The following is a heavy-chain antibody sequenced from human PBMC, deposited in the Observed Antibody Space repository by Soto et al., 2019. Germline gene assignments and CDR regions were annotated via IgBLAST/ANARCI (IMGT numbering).Heavy chain of an antibody. Sequence: LRLSCVASGFSFSNYGMHWVRQAPGKGLEWVAFVSSDGNNKYYAESVKGRFTISRDNAKNTLYLQVDRLTVDDTAVYYCAKDRVIQLLPIWPDPWGQGTLVTVSS. D-gene: IGHD2-2*01. CDR1: GFSFSNYG. CDR3: AKDRVIQLLPIWPDP. V-gene: IGHV3-30*18. J-gene: IGHJ5*02. CDR2: VSSDGNNK.